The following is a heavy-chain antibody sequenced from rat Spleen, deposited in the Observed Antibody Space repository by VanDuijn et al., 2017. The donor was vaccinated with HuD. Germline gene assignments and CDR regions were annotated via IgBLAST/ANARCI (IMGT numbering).Heavy chain of an antibody. CDR2: ITHSAGST. CDR3: ARHEDYSGLDY. Sequence: EVQLVESGGGLVQPGRSLKLSCVASGFTFTNYWMTWIRQAPGQGLEWVASITHSAGSTYYPDSVTGRFTISRDNAKSTLYLQMDSLRSEDTATYYCARHEDYSGLDYWGQGVMVTVSS. V-gene: IGHV5-31*01. D-gene: IGHD1-1*01. CDR1: GFTFTNYW. J-gene: IGHJ2*01.